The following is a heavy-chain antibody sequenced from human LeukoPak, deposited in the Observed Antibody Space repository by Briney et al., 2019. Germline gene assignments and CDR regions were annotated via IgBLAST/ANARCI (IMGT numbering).Heavy chain of an antibody. D-gene: IGHD3-10*01. CDR3: TTDLVRGVINSY. J-gene: IGHJ4*02. V-gene: IGHV3-15*01. CDR1: GFTFSNAW. Sequence: GGSLRLSCAASGFTFSNAWMSWVRQAPGKGLEWVGRIKSKTDGGTTDYAAPVKGRFTISRDDSKNTLYLQMNSLKTEDTAVYCCTTDLVRGVINSYWGQGTLVTVSS. CDR2: IKSKTDGGTT.